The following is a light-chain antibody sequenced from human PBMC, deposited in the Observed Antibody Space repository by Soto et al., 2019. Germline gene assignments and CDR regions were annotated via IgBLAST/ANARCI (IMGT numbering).Light chain of an antibody. J-gene: IGKJ4*01. CDR3: QQYGGSPRT. CDR2: GAS. V-gene: IGKV3-20*01. CDR1: RSSSNNY. Sequence: VSPPSPGTLSLSPRERATLSCRATRSSSNNYLAWYQQKPGQTPRLLIYGASSRATGIPDRFSGSGSGTDFTLTISRLEPEDFAVYYCQQYGGSPRTFGGGTKVDIK.